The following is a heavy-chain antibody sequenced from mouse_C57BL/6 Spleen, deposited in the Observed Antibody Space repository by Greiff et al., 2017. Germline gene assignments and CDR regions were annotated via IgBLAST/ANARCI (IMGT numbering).Heavy chain of an antibody. Sequence: VQLQQSGPELVKPGASVKISCKASGYTFTDYYMNWVKQSHGKSLEWIGDINPNNGGTSYNQKFKGKATLTVDKSSSTAYMELRSLTSEDSAVYYCAPTGTGYFDVWGTGTTVTVSS. V-gene: IGHV1-26*01. D-gene: IGHD4-1*02. CDR2: INPNNGGT. CDR3: APTGTGYFDV. J-gene: IGHJ1*03. CDR1: GYTFTDYY.